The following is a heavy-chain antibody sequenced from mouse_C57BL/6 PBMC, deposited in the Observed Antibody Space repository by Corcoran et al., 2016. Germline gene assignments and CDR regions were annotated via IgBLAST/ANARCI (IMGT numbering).Heavy chain of an antibody. Sequence: QIQLVQSGPELKKPGETVKISCKASGYTFTTYGMSWVKQAPGKGLKWMGWINTYSGVPKYADDFKGRFAFSLETSASTAYLQINNLKNEDTATYFCAREGSGYEDYYAMDYCGQGSSVTVSS. CDR2: INTYSGVP. V-gene: IGHV9-3*01. CDR3: AREGSGYEDYYAMDY. J-gene: IGHJ4*01. D-gene: IGHD3-2*02. CDR1: GYTFTTYG.